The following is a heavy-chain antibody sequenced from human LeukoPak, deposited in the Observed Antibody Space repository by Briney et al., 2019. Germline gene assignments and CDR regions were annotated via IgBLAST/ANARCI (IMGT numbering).Heavy chain of an antibody. J-gene: IGHJ4*02. Sequence: GGSLRLSCAASGFTFSSYGMHWVRQAPGKGLEWVAVIWYDGSNKYYADSVKGRFTSSRDNSKNTLYLQMNSLRAEDTAVYYCARDGRISYYDSSGPFDYWGQGTLVTASS. CDR2: IWYDGSNK. CDR1: GFTFSSYG. D-gene: IGHD3-22*01. V-gene: IGHV3-33*01. CDR3: ARDGRISYYDSSGPFDY.